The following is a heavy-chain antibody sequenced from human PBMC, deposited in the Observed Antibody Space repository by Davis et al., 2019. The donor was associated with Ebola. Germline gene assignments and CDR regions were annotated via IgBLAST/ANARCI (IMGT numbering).Heavy chain of an antibody. V-gene: IGHV1-24*01. CDR3: SVGGQDGGFDY. J-gene: IGHJ4*02. CDR2: FDPKYGEP. CDR1: GYTFTSYD. Sequence: ASVKVSCKASGYTFTSYDINWVRQATGQGLEWMGCFDPKYGEPIYAEKFQGRLTLTEDTSTDTAYMELSSLRSEDTAVYYCSVGGQDGGFDYWGQGTLVPV. D-gene: IGHD3-16*01.